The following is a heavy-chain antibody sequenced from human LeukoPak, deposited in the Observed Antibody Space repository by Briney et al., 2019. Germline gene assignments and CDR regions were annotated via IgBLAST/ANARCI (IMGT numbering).Heavy chain of an antibody. CDR2: ISAYNGNT. V-gene: IGHV1-18*01. CDR3: ARSLIVGATKIPDY. J-gene: IGHJ4*02. CDR1: GYTFTSYG. D-gene: IGHD1-26*01. Sequence: ASVKVSCRASGYTFTSYGISWVRQAPGQGLEWMGWISAYNGNTNYAQKLQGRVTMTTDTSTSTAYMELRSLRSDDTAVYYCARSLIVGATKIPDYWGQGTLVTVSS.